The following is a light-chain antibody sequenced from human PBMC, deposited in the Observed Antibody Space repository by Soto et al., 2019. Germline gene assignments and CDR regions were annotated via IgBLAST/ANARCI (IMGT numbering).Light chain of an antibody. V-gene: IGLV1-36*01. Sequence: QSVLTQPPSVSEAPRQRVTISCSGSSSNIGNNAVNWYQQLPGQAPKIVIYYDNLLTSGVSDRFSGSKSGISASLAISDLQSDDEADYYCASWDDSLNAYVSGPGTKVTVL. CDR3: ASWDDSLNAYV. CDR2: YDN. CDR1: SSNIGNNA. J-gene: IGLJ1*01.